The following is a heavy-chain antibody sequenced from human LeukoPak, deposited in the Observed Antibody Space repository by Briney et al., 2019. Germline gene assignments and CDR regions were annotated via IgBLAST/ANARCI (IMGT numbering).Heavy chain of an antibody. CDR1: GFTFGDYA. D-gene: IGHD6-19*01. CDR3: TNYGYMRLVTDR. V-gene: IGHV3-49*03. CDR2: IRSKAYGGTT. J-gene: IGHJ5*02. Sequence: GGSLRLSCTASGFTFGDYAMSWFRQAPGKGLEWVGFIRSKAYGGTTEYAASVKGRFTISRDDSKSIAYLQMNSLKTEDTAVYYCTNYGYMRLVTDRWGQGTLVTVSS.